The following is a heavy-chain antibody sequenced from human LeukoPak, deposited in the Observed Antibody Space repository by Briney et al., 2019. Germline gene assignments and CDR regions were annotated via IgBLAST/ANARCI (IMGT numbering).Heavy chain of an antibody. CDR3: ARVGVRRFDP. Sequence: AASVKVSCKASGGTFSSYAISWVRQAPGQGLEWMGGIIPIFGTANYAQKFQGRVTITTDESTSTAYMELSSLRSEDTAVYYCARVGVRRFDPWGQGTLVTVSS. V-gene: IGHV1-69*05. CDR1: GGTFSSYA. J-gene: IGHJ5*02. CDR2: IIPIFGTA. D-gene: IGHD6-6*01.